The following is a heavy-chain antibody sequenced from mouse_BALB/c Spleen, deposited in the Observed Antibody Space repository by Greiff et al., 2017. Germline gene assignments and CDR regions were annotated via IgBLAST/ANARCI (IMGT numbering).Heavy chain of an antibody. V-gene: IGHV5-17*02. CDR1: GFTFSSFG. D-gene: IGHD2-3*01. CDR3: ARGGWDYAMDY. Sequence: EVQVVESGGGLVQPGGSRKLSCAASGFTFSSFGMHWVRQAPEKGLEWVAYISSGSSTIYYADTVKGRFTISRDNPKNTLFLQMTSLRSEDTAMYYCARGGWDYAMDYWGQGTSVTVSS. J-gene: IGHJ4*01. CDR2: ISSGSSTI.